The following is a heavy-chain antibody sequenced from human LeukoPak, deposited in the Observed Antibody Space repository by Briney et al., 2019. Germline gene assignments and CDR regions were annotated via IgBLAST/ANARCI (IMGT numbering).Heavy chain of an antibody. V-gene: IGHV1-69*13. CDR1: GGTFSSYA. Sequence: SVKVSCKASGGTFSSYAISWVRQAPGQGLEWMGGIIPIFGTANYAQKFQGRVTITADESTSTAYMELSSLRSEDTAVYYCAGVSKMYYYDSSGYHFDYWGQGTLVTVSS. D-gene: IGHD3-22*01. CDR2: IIPIFGTA. CDR3: AGVSKMYYYDSSGYHFDY. J-gene: IGHJ4*02.